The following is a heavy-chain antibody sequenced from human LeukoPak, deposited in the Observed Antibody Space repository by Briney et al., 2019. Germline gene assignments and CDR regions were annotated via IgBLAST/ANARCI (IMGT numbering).Heavy chain of an antibody. CDR3: ARSGNYYYYYMGV. CDR1: GFTFSSYA. CDR2: ISYDGSNK. Sequence: GRSLRLSCAASGFTFSSYAMHWVRQAPGKGLEWVAVISYDGSNKYYADSVKGRFTISRDNSKNTLYLQMNSLRAEDTAVYYCARSGNYYYYYMGVWGKGTTVTVSS. J-gene: IGHJ6*03. V-gene: IGHV3-30-3*01.